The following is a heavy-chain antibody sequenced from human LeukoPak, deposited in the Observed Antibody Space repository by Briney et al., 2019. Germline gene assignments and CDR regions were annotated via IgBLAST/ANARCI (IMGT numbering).Heavy chain of an antibody. CDR3: TRDSGYNAFDI. D-gene: IGHD5-12*01. Sequence: GGSLRLSCAASGFTFSSSWMAWVRQAPGKGLEWVGNIKEDGTAKNYVVSVRGRFAISRDNAKNSLYLQMNSLRGEDTAVYYCTRDSGYNAFDIWGQGTMVTVSS. CDR2: IKEDGTAK. J-gene: IGHJ3*02. CDR1: GFTFSSSW. V-gene: IGHV3-7*01.